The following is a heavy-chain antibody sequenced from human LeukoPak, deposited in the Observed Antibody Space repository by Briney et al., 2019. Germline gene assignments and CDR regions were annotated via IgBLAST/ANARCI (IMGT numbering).Heavy chain of an antibody. D-gene: IGHD3-22*01. CDR1: GGSISSYY. J-gene: IGHJ4*02. V-gene: IGHV4-59*08. CDR2: IYYSGST. Sequence: PSETPSLTCTVSGGSISSYYWSWIRQPPGKGLEWIGYIYYSGSTNYNPSLKSRVTISVDTSKNQFSLKLSSVTAADTAVYYCARSEYYYDSSGYHQYYFDYWGQGTLVTVSS. CDR3: ARSEYYYDSSGYHQYYFDY.